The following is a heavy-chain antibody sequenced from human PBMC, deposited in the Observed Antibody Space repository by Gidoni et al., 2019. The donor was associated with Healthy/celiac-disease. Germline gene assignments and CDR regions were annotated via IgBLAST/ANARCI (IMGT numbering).Heavy chain of an antibody. CDR2: ISSSSSYI. Sequence: EVQLVESGGGLVKPGGSLRLSCAASGFTFSSYSMNWVRQAPGKGLEWVSSISSSSSYIYYSDSVKGRFTISRDNAKNSLYLQMNSLRAEDTAVYYCARDATIAAAGYWGQGTLVTVSS. V-gene: IGHV3-21*01. D-gene: IGHD6-13*01. J-gene: IGHJ4*02. CDR3: ARDATIAAAGY. CDR1: GFTFSSYS.